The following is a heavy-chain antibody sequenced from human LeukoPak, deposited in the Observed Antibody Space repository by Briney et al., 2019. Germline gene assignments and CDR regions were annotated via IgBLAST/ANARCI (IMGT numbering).Heavy chain of an antibody. CDR2: INPSGGST. Sequence: ASAKVSSKASGYTFTNYYMHSVRQAPGQGLEWMGIINPSGGSTSYAQKFQGRVTMTRDTSTSTVYMELSSLRSEDTAVYFCARVDAEGSGVKYFDYWGQGTLVTVSS. D-gene: IGHD3-10*01. V-gene: IGHV1-46*01. J-gene: IGHJ4*02. CDR1: GYTFTNYY. CDR3: ARVDAEGSGVKYFDY.